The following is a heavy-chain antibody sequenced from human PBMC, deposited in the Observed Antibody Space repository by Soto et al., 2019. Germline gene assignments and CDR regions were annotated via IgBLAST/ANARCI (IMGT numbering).Heavy chain of an antibody. CDR2: ISPYTGNT. V-gene: IGHV1-18*01. J-gene: IGHJ6*02. D-gene: IGHD3-16*01. CDR1: GYIFVNYG. Sequence: QVQLVQSGDEVKKPGASVKVSCKASGYIFVNYGIAWVRQAPRQGLEWMGWISPYTGNTHSASKVQGRLTMTTDTPTSTAYLGLGSLTSDDTAVYYCVMVDNYVTPTPQDVWGQGTTVTVSS. CDR3: VMVDNYVTPTPQDV.